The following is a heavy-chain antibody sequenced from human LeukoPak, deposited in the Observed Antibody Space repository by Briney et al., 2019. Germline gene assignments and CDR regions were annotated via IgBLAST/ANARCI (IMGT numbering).Heavy chain of an antibody. Sequence: ASVKVSCEASGYTFTGYYMHWVRQAPGQGLEWMGWINPNSGGTNYAQKFQGRVTMTRDTSISTAYMELSRLRSDDTAVYYCARRSYCSSTSCLSPELDYWGQGTLVTVSS. J-gene: IGHJ4*02. CDR1: GYTFTGYY. V-gene: IGHV1-2*02. D-gene: IGHD2-2*01. CDR3: ARRSYCSSTSCLSPELDY. CDR2: INPNSGGT.